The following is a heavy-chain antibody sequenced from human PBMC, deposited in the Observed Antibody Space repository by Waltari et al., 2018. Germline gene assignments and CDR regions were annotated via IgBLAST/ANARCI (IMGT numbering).Heavy chain of an antibody. J-gene: IGHJ4*02. CDR2: ILYPGSP. D-gene: IGHD3-10*01. Sequence: QVQLQESGPGLVKPSETLSLTCTVSGASISIPYWSWIRQPPGKGLGWIGFILYPGSPNSHPPLRGGVTISFKTTKNLFSLSLNSVPAGDRAFYSWGKRGGGHWGQGTLVTVSS. CDR1: GASISIPY. CDR3: GKRGGGH. V-gene: IGHV4-59*11.